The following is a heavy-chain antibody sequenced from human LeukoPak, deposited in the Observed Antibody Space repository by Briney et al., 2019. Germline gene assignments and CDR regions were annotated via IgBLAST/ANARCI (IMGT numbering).Heavy chain of an antibody. V-gene: IGHV1-8*03. J-gene: IGHJ6*03. CDR3: ARGVRFSDFYYYMDV. D-gene: IGHD3-3*01. CDR2: MNPNSGKT. Sequence: ASVKVSCKASGYTFTNSDINWVRQAPGQGLEWMGWMNPNSGKTGYARKFQGRVTFTRNSSISTAYMDLSGLRSEDTAVYYCARGVRFSDFYYYMDVWGQGTTVTVSS. CDR1: GYTFTNSD.